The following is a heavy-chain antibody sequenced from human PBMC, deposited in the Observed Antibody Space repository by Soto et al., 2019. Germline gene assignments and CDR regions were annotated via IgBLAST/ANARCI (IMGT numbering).Heavy chain of an antibody. V-gene: IGHV4-39*01. CDR1: GGSISSSSYY. D-gene: IGHD3-3*01. J-gene: IGHJ5*02. CDR2: IYYSGST. CDR3: AXGDYDFWSGRGVNWFDP. Sequence: SETLSLTCTVSGGSISSSSYYWGWIRQPPGKGLEWIGSIYYSGSTYYNPSLKSRVTISVDTPKNQFSLKLSSVTAADTAVYYCAXGDYDFWSGRGVNWFDPWGQGTLVTVSS.